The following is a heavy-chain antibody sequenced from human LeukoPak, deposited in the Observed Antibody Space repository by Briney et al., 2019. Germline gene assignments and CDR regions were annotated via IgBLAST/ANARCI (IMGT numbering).Heavy chain of an antibody. Sequence: GESLKISCKGARYSFTSSWIAWVRQMPGKGLEWMGIIYLGDSDTRYSPSFQGQVTNSADKSISTAYLQWSSLKASDTAIYFCVYCSGGSSSYGMDVWGQGTTVTVSS. CDR1: RYSFTSSW. J-gene: IGHJ6*02. CDR2: IYLGDSDT. CDR3: VYCSGGSSSYGMDV. D-gene: IGHD2-15*01. V-gene: IGHV5-51*01.